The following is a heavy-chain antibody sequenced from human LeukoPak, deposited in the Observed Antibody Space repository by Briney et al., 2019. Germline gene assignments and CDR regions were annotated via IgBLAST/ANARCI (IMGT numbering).Heavy chain of an antibody. CDR1: GYTFTGYY. J-gene: IGHJ4*02. CDR2: INPNSGGT. D-gene: IGHD2-2*01. Sequence: ASVNVSCKASGYTFTGYYMHWERQAPGQGHESMGWINPNSGGTNYAQKFQGRVTMTRDTSNSTAYMELSRLRSDDTAVYYCTIFGCCNSSSCLGDHWGQGTLVTVSS. V-gene: IGHV1-2*02. CDR3: TIFGCCNSSSCLGDH.